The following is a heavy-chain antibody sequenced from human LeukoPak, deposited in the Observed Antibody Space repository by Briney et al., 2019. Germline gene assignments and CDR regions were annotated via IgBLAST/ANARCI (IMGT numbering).Heavy chain of an antibody. CDR3: ARGRAVDI. J-gene: IGHJ3*02. CDR2: IKQDDSEK. Sequence: GGSLRLSCEASGFTFTNNWMTWIRQAPGKGLEWVANIKQDDSEKYYVDSVKGRFTISRDNAKNSVYLHMNSLRAEDTALYYCARGRAVDIWGRGTMVIVSS. V-gene: IGHV3-7*04. CDR1: GFTFTNNW.